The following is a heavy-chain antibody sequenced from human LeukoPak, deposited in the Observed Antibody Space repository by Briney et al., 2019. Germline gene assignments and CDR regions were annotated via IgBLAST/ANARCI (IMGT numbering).Heavy chain of an antibody. V-gene: IGHV3-66*01. Sequence: GGSLRLSCAASGFTVSSNYMSWVRQAPGKGLEWVSVSYSGGSTYYADSVKGRFTISRDNSKNTLYLQMNSLRAEDTAVYYCARLAGISGYDYWGQGTLVTVSS. CDR3: ARLAGISGYDY. CDR2: SYSGGST. CDR1: GFTVSSNY. J-gene: IGHJ4*02. D-gene: IGHD3-22*01.